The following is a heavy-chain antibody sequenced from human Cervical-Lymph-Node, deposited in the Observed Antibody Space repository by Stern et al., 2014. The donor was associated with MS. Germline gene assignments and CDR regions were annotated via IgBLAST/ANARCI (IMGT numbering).Heavy chain of an antibody. V-gene: IGHV1-18*01. J-gene: IGHJ4*02. CDR1: GFILTNYG. CDR3: ARDYHRTGWYDYFEY. D-gene: IGHD6-19*01. CDR2: ISAYNGNT. Sequence: DQLVESGPEVKKPGASVKVSCKASGFILTNYGISWVRQAPGQGLEWMGWISAYNGNTKFAQKFQGRLTMTTDTATSTAYMDLRSLRSDDTAVYFCARDYHRTGWYDYFEYWGQGTLVTVSS.